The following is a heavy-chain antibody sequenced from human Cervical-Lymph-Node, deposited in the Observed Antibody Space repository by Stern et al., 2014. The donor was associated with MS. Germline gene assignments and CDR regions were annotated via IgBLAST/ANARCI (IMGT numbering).Heavy chain of an antibody. D-gene: IGHD3-22*01. V-gene: IGHV3-21*01. CDR2: ISSYSNQQ. CDR3: ARITYSSGHH. CDR1: GVTFSAYN. J-gene: IGHJ5*02. Sequence: EVQLVESGGGLVKPGGSLRLSCAASGVTFSAYNMDWVRQAPGQGLEWVASISSYSNQQYYADSVKGRFTISRDNAKKSMFLQMDSLTVEDTAVYYCARITYSSGHHWGQGTLVIVSS.